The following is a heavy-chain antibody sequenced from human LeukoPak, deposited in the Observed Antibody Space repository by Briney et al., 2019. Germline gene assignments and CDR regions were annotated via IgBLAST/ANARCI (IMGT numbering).Heavy chain of an antibody. D-gene: IGHD6-19*01. J-gene: IGHJ4*02. V-gene: IGHV3-30*18. CDR1: GFTFSSHG. Sequence: PGGSLRLSCAASGFTFSSHGMYWVRQAPGKGLEWVVVISNDGSDKYYADSVKGRFTISRDNSKNTLYLQMNSLRAEDTAVYYCAKGYSTGWYGGVDYWGQGTLVTVSS. CDR3: AKGYSTGWYGGVDY. CDR2: ISNDGSDK.